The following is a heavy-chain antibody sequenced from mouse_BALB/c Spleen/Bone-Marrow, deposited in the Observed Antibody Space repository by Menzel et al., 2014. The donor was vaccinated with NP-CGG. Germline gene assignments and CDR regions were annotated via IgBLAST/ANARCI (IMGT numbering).Heavy chain of an antibody. D-gene: IGHD1-1*01. CDR1: GYTFTSYW. V-gene: IGHV1-69*02. CDR3: TRNYGSSCDWYFDV. J-gene: IGHJ1*01. Sequence: VQLQQSGAELVRPGASVKLSCKASGYTFTSYWINWVKQRPGQGLEWIGNIYPSDNYTNYNQKFKDKATLTVDKSSSTAYMQLSSPTSEDSAVYYCTRNYGSSCDWYFDVWGAGTTVTVSS. CDR2: IYPSDNYT.